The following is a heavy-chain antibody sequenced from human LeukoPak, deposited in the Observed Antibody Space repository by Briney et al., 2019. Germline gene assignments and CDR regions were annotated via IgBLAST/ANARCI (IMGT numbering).Heavy chain of an antibody. CDR3: AAALSSSHPGDFDY. J-gene: IGHJ4*02. V-gene: IGHV5-51*01. Sequence: GESLKISYKGSRYIFSNYWIGWVRQMPGKGLEWMGIIYPGDSDTRYRPSFQGQVTISVDKSISTAYLQWSSLKASDSAMYYCAAALSSSHPGDFDYWGQGTLVTVSS. D-gene: IGHD2-15*01. CDR2: IYPGDSDT. CDR1: RYIFSNYW.